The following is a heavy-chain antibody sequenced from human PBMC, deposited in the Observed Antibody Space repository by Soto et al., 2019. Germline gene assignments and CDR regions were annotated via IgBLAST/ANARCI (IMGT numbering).Heavy chain of an antibody. J-gene: IGHJ6*04. CDR1: GGTFSSYA. CDR2: IIPMFATP. V-gene: IGHV1-69*12. CDR3: ARDVSYSPSLHGMAV. Sequence: QVQLVQSGAEVKKPGSSVKVSCKASGGTFSSYAISWVRQARGQGLDWMGGIIPMFATPKYAQKFQGRVTITADESRGTADMERISLRSVDTAVYYCARDVSYSPSLHGMAVWGKGTTVTVSS. D-gene: IGHD1-26*01.